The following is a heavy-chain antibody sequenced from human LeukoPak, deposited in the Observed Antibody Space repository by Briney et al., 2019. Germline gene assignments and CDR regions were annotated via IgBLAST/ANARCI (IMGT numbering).Heavy chain of an antibody. V-gene: IGHV3-7*01. J-gene: IGHJ4*01. Sequence: GGSLRLSCAVSGFTFTSYWMNWVGQAPGKGREWVAIIRQDGGEKYYVHSVKGRFTISRDNTKTSLYLQMSSLRAEDTAVYYCARDGTAAGLYFDLWGQGTLVTVSS. CDR3: ARDGTAAGLYFDL. CDR1: GFTFTSYW. CDR2: IRQDGGEK. D-gene: IGHD6-13*01.